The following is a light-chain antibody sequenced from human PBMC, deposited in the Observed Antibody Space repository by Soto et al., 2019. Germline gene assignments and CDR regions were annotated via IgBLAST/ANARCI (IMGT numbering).Light chain of an antibody. CDR2: DAS. J-gene: IGKJ4*01. V-gene: IGKV1-33*01. Sequence: DIPMTQSPSSLSASVGDRVTITCQASQDISNYLNWYQQKPGKAPKLLIYDASNLETGVPSRFSGSGSGTDFTFTISSLQPEDIATYYCQQYGSLPPLTFGGGTKVGIK. CDR3: QQYGSLPPLT. CDR1: QDISNY.